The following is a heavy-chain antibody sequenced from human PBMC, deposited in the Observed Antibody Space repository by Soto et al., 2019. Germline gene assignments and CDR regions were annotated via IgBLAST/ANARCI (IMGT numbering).Heavy chain of an antibody. CDR1: GFTFSSYA. D-gene: IGHD5-18*01. Sequence: GGSLRLSCAASGFTFSSYAMHWVRQAPGKGLEWVAVISYDGSNKYYADSVKGRFTISRDNSKNTLYLQMNSLRAEDTAVYYCARDLSADTAFVEGSDYWGQGTLVTVSS. J-gene: IGHJ4*02. V-gene: IGHV3-30-3*01. CDR2: ISYDGSNK. CDR3: ARDLSADTAFVEGSDY.